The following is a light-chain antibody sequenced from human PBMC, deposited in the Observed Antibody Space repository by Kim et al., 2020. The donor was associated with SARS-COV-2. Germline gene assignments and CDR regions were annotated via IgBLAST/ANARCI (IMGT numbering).Light chain of an antibody. CDR3: QSYDSSNQV. Sequence: GKTVTISCTGSSGSIASNYVQWYQQRPGRAPTTVIYEDNQRPSGVPDRFSGSIDSSSNSASLTISGLKTEDEADYYCQSYDSSNQVFGGGTQLTVL. J-gene: IGLJ3*02. CDR2: EDN. CDR1: SGSIASNY. V-gene: IGLV6-57*02.